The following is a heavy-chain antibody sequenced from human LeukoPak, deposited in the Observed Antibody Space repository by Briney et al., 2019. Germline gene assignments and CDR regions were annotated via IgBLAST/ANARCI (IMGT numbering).Heavy chain of an antibody. J-gene: IGHJ6*04. CDR2: ISYDGSNK. D-gene: IGHD6-19*01. V-gene: IGHV3-30*04. CDR1: GFTFSSYA. Sequence: PGRSLRPSCAASGFTFSSYAMHWVRQAPGKGLGWVAVISYDGSNKNYADSVKGRFTISRDNSKNTLYLQMNSLRAEDTAVYYCASPPPYSSGWYEYYYYGMDVWGKGTPVTVSS. CDR3: ASPPPYSSGWYEYYYYGMDV.